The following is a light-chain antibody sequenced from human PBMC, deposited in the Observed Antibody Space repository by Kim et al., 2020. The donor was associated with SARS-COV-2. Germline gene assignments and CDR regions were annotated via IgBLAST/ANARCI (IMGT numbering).Light chain of an antibody. Sequence: DIVMTQSPDSLAVSLGERATINCKSSQNILFTSNNKNYLAWYQQRPGQPPKLLFYWASTRESGVPDRFSGSGSATDFTLTISSLQAEDVAVYYCQQYFASPHTFGQGTKLEI. V-gene: IGKV4-1*01. CDR3: QQYFASPHT. CDR1: QNILFTSNNKNY. J-gene: IGKJ2*01. CDR2: WAS.